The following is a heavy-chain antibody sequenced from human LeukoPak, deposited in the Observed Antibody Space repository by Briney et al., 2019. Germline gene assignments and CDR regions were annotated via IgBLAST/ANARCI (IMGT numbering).Heavy chain of an antibody. J-gene: IGHJ4*02. D-gene: IGHD3-16*02. Sequence: PSETLSLTCAVSGYSISSGCYWGWIRQPPGKGLEWIGSIYHSGSTYYNPSLKSRVTISVDTSKNQFSLKLSSVTAANTAVYYCARVHYYDYVWGSYRYMGGSFDYWGQGTLVTVSS. CDR2: IYHSGST. V-gene: IGHV4-38-2*01. CDR1: GYSISSGCY. CDR3: ARVHYYDYVWGSYRYMGGSFDY.